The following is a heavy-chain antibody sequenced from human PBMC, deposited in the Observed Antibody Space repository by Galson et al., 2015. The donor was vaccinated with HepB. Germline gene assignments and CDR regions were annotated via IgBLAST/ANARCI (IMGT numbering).Heavy chain of an antibody. CDR3: ARRIAARPRASASTLGGPFDY. D-gene: IGHD6-6*01. CDR1: GFTFSSYG. V-gene: IGHV3-33*01. Sequence: SLRLSCAASGFTFSSYGMHWVRQAPGKGLEWVAVIWYDGSNKYYADSVKGRFTISRDNSKNTLYLQMNSLRAEDTAVYYCARRIAARPRASASTLGGPFDYWGQGTLVTVSS. J-gene: IGHJ4*02. CDR2: IWYDGSNK.